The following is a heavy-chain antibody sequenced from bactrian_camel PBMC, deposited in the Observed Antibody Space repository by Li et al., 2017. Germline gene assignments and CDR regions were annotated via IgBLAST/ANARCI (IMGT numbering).Heavy chain of an antibody. V-gene: IGHV3S54*01. CDR1: QYMFSACR. D-gene: IGHD7*01. CDR2: TALHYRET. CDR3: AASSQRYSESCSGGVRTVWNY. J-gene: IGHJ4*01. Sequence: QLVESGGGSVQAGGSLQLSCTASQYMFSACRMGWYRQAPGKERDGVAATALHYRETWDREAVRGRFTIALDNSKTTLYLQMNSLKPEDTATYYCAASSQRYSESCSGGVRTVWNYWGQGTQVTVS.